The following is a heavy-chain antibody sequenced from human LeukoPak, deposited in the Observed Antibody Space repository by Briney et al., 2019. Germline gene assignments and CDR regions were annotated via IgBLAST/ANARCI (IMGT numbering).Heavy chain of an antibody. CDR2: VYSRGGT. CDR1: GDSISNYY. J-gene: IGHJ6*02. D-gene: IGHD2/OR15-2a*01. Sequence: SETLSLTCSVSGDSISNYYWSWIRQPPGRGLEWIGYVYSRGGTDYNPSLKSRVTISADTSKNRFSLRLTSLTAADTAIYYCAKHFSGYYYGLDLWGRGTTVTVSS. CDR3: AKHFSGYYYGLDL. V-gene: IGHV4-59*08.